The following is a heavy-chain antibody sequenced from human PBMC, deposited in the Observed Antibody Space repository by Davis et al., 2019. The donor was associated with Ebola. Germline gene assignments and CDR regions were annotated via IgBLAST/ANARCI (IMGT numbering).Heavy chain of an antibody. CDR3: ARLVVAASLYYYYGMDV. J-gene: IGHJ6*02. D-gene: IGHD2-15*01. Sequence: AASVTVSCKASGGTFSSYAISWVRQAPGQGLEWMGRIIPILGIANYAQKLQGRVTITADKSTSTAYMELSSLRSEDTAVYYCARLVVAASLYYYYGMDVWGQGTTVTVSS. CDR2: IIPILGIA. CDR1: GGTFSSYA. V-gene: IGHV1-69*10.